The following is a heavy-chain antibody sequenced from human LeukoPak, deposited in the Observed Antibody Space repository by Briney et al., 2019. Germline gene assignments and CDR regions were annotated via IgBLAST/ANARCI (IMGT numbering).Heavy chain of an antibody. Sequence: NPSETLSLTCTVSGGTISSSSYYWGWIRQPPGKGLEWIGSIYYSGTTYYNPSLKSRVTISVDTSKRQFSLRLTSVTAADTAVYYCARHVRFLEWLSSYYFDYWGQGTLVTVSS. D-gene: IGHD3-3*01. J-gene: IGHJ4*02. V-gene: IGHV4-39*01. CDR1: GGTISSSSYY. CDR2: IYYSGTT. CDR3: ARHVRFLEWLSSYYFDY.